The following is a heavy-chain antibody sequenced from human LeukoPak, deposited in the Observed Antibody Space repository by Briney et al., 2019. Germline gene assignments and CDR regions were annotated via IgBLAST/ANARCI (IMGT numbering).Heavy chain of an antibody. Sequence: GGSLRLSCAASGFTFNNYAMNWVRQAPGKGLEWVSVICGSGGTTYYADSVKGRFTISRDSSKNTLYLQMNSLRAEDTAVYYCAKVSGGGLYYDGMDVWGQGTTVTVSS. D-gene: IGHD1-14*01. CDR2: ICGSGGTT. CDR3: AKVSGGGLYYDGMDV. V-gene: IGHV3-23*01. J-gene: IGHJ6*02. CDR1: GFTFNNYA.